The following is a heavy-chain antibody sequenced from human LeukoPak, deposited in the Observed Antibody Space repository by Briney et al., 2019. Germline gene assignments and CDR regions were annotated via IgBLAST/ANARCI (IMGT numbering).Heavy chain of an antibody. J-gene: IGHJ5*02. CDR1: GYTFTSYD. Sequence: ASVKVSCKASGYTFTSYDINWVRQATGQGLEWMGWMNPNSGNTGYAQKFQGRVTITRNTSISTAYMELSSLRSEDTAVYYCAREERRYNWFDPWGQGTLVTVSS. CDR2: MNPNSGNT. V-gene: IGHV1-8*03. CDR3: AREERRYNWFDP. D-gene: IGHD6-25*01.